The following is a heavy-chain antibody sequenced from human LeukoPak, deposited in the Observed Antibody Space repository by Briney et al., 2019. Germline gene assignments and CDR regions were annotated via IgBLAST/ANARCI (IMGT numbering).Heavy chain of an antibody. CDR2: IYYSGST. Sequence: SETLSLTCTVSGGSISSNSYYWGWIRQPPGKGLEWIGSIYYSGSTYYNPSLKSRVTISVDTSKNQFSLRLSSVTAADTAVYYCARHKSGWYYFDYWGQGTLVTVSS. CDR1: GGSISSNSYY. V-gene: IGHV4-39*01. CDR3: ARHKSGWYYFDY. D-gene: IGHD6-19*01. J-gene: IGHJ4*02.